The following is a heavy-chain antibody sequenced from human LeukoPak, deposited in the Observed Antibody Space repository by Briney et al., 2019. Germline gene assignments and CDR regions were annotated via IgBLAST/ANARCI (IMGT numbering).Heavy chain of an antibody. CDR2: ISGSGDTT. Sequence: SGGSLRLSCAASEPTFNNYAMTWVRQAPGKGLEWVSTISGSGDTTYYADSVTGRFTISRDNSKSTVFLQMNSLRADDTAVYCCARALRAAHRPVYTYYYMDVWGKGTPVTVSS. CDR1: EPTFNNYA. J-gene: IGHJ6*03. V-gene: IGHV3-23*01. CDR3: ARALRAAHRPVYTYYYMDV. D-gene: IGHD5/OR15-5a*01.